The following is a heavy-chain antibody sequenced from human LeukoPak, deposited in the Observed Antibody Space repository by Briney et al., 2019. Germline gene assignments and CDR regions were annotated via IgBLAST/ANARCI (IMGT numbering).Heavy chain of an antibody. Sequence: GGSLRLSCAASGFTFSTYTMNWVRQAPGKGLEWVSSISDSSSFIYYADSMRGRFTISRDDAKNSLFLQMNSLRAEDTAVYYCAKDGRSSWQPSSFDYWGQGTLVTVSS. CDR3: AKDGRSSWQPSSFDY. CDR1: GFTFSTYT. V-gene: IGHV3-21*01. CDR2: ISDSSSFI. D-gene: IGHD6-13*01. J-gene: IGHJ4*02.